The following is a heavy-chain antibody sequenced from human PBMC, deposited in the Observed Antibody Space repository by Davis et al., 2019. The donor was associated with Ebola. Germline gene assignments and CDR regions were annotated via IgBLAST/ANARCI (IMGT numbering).Heavy chain of an antibody. CDR1: GGSFRGYY. Sequence: SETLSLTCAVYGGSFRGYYWSWIRQPPGKGLEWIGEINHSGSTNYNPSLKSRVTISVDTSKNQFSLKLTSVTAADTAVYYCAKGRGIVGARFDYWGQGTLVTVSS. CDR2: INHSGST. CDR3: AKGRGIVGARFDY. J-gene: IGHJ4*02. D-gene: IGHD1-26*01. V-gene: IGHV4-34*01.